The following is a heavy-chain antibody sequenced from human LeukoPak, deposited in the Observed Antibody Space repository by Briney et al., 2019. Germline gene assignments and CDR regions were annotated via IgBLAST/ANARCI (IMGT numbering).Heavy chain of an antibody. D-gene: IGHD3-10*01. Sequence: SETLSLTCAVYGGSFSGYYWSWIRQPPGKGLEWIGEINHSGSTNYNPSLKSRVTISVDTSKNQFSLKLSSVTAADTAVYYCARRLYYYGSGSYYRLYFDYWGQGTLVTVSS. V-gene: IGHV4-34*01. CDR3: ARRLYYYGSGSYYRLYFDY. CDR1: GGSFSGYY. CDR2: INHSGST. J-gene: IGHJ4*02.